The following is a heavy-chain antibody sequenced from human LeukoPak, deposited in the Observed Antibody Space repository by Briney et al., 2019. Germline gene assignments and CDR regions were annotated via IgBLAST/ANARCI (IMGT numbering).Heavy chain of an antibody. V-gene: IGHV4-4*01. Sequence: SGTLSLTCGVSGGSLTNTTCGSWVRQPPGQGLEWIGEISLTGLTHYNPSLESRVTVSLDKSKNQRPLEVSDVSGADRAVYCCSRENGAFSPFVCWGQGTLVTVLS. CDR2: ISLTGLT. CDR3: SRENGAFSPFVC. J-gene: IGHJ4*02. D-gene: IGHD2-8*01. CDR1: GGSLTNTTC.